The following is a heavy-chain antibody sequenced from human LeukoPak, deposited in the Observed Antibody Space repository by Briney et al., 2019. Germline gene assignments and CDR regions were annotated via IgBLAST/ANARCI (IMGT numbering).Heavy chain of an antibody. J-gene: IGHJ5*02. CDR2: IIPIFVTA. V-gene: IGHV1-69*13. CDR1: GGTFSSYA. D-gene: IGHD1-1*01. CDR3: ARCARVQRKWFDP. Sequence: ASVKVSRKASGGTFSSYAISWVRQAPGQGLEWMGGIIPIFVTANYAQKFQSRVTITADESTSTAYMELSSLRSEDTAVYSCARCARVQRKWFDPWGQGTLVTVSS.